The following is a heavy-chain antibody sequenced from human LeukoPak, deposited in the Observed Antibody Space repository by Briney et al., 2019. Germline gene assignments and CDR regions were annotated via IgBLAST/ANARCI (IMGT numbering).Heavy chain of an antibody. CDR1: GFTFSSYG. V-gene: IGHV3-30*18. J-gene: IGHJ4*02. CDR2: ISYDGSNK. CDR3: AKDARITMVRGVIAY. Sequence: GSLRLSCAASGFTFSSYGMHWVRQAPGKGLEWVAVISYDGSNKYYADSVKGRFTISRDNSKNTLYLQMNSLRAEDTAVYYCAKDARITMVRGVIAYWGQGTLVTVSS. D-gene: IGHD3-10*01.